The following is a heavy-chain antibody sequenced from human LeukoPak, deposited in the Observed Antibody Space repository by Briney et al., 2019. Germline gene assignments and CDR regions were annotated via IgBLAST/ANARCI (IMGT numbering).Heavy chain of an antibody. CDR2: ISGSGGST. CDR1: GFTFSSCA. Sequence: PGGSLRLSCAASGFTFSSCAMSWVRQAPGKGLEWVSAISGSGGSTYYADSVKGRFTISRDNSKNTLYLQMNSLRAEDTAVYYCATDCSSTSCLAYYYYGMDVWGQGTTVTVSS. CDR3: ATDCSSTSCLAYYYYGMDV. J-gene: IGHJ6*02. V-gene: IGHV3-23*01. D-gene: IGHD2-2*01.